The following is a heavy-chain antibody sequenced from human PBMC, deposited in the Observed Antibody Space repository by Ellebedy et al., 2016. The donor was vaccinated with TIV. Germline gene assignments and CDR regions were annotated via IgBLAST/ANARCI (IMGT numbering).Heavy chain of an antibody. CDR2: TIPIFGTA. CDR3: ARAAAMTKVSSPSAY. CDR1: GGTFSKYA. D-gene: IGHD4-17*01. J-gene: IGHJ4*02. V-gene: IGHV1-69*13. Sequence: AASVKVSCKASGGTFSKYAINWVRQAPGQGLEWMGGTIPIFGTANYAQKLQGRITIIADESTSTAYMELSSLRSEDTAVYYCARAAAMTKVSSPSAYWGQGTLVTVSS.